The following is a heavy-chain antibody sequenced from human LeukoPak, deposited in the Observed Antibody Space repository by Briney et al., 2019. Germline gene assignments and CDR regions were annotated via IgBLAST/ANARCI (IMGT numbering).Heavy chain of an antibody. CDR1: GYTLTAYY. CDR2: IDPNSGAT. CDR3: ARGRTSLTAWFVP. D-gene: IGHD4-11*01. Sequence: ASVKLSCKASGYTLTAYYMHWVRQAPGQGLEWMGWIDPNSGATDSAQKFQGRVTVTRDTSRNTVYMELSRLTSDDTAVYYCARGRTSLTAWFVPWGQGTLVTVSS. J-gene: IGHJ5*02. V-gene: IGHV1-2*02.